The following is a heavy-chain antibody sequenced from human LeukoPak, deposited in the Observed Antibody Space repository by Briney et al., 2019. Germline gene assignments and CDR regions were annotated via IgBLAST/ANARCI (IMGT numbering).Heavy chain of an antibody. Sequence: PGGSLRLSCAASGFTFSSYSMNWVRQAPGKGLEWVSYISSSSSTIYYADSVKGRFTISRDNAKNSLYLQMTSLRAEDTAVYYCARGTVTTVSYYYYYMDVWGKGTTATVSS. CDR2: ISSSSSTI. V-gene: IGHV3-48*01. D-gene: IGHD4-17*01. CDR1: GFTFSSYS. J-gene: IGHJ6*03. CDR3: ARGTVTTVSYYYYYMDV.